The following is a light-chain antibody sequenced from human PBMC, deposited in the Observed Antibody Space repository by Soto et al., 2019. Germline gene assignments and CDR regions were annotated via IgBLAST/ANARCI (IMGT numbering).Light chain of an antibody. Sequence: QTVVTQEPSFSVSPGGTVTLTCGLSSGSVSTSYYPSWYQQTPGQAPRTLIYSTNTRSSGVPDRFSASTSGTSASLAITGLQAEDEGDYYCQSYDSTLSARYVFGTGTKLTVL. CDR2: STN. CDR1: SGSVSTSYY. CDR3: QSYDSTLSARYV. V-gene: IGLV8-61*01. J-gene: IGLJ1*01.